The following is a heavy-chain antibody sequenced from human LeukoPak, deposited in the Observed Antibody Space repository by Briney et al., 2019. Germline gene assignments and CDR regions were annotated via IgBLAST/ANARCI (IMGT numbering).Heavy chain of an antibody. CDR3: ARADRGYGSSPFDY. Sequence: GGSLRLSCAASGFTFSSYSMNWVRQAPGKGLEWVSSISSSSSYIYYADSVKGRFTISRDNAKNSLYLQMNSLRAEDTAVYYCARADRGYGSSPFDYWGQGTLVTVSS. D-gene: IGHD6-6*01. CDR2: ISSSSSYI. CDR1: GFTFSSYS. J-gene: IGHJ4*02. V-gene: IGHV3-21*01.